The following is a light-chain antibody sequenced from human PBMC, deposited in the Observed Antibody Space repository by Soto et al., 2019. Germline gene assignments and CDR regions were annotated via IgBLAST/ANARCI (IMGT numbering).Light chain of an antibody. CDR1: QSVTNSR. J-gene: IGKJ4*01. Sequence: EIVLTQSPGTLSLSPGERATLSCRASQSVTNSRLAWYQQKPGQAPKVLIYGGSNRATGIPDRFSGSGSGTDFTLTISRLEPEDFAVYYCQQRSNWPPLTFGGGTKVEIK. CDR3: QQRSNWPPLT. V-gene: IGKV3D-20*02. CDR2: GGS.